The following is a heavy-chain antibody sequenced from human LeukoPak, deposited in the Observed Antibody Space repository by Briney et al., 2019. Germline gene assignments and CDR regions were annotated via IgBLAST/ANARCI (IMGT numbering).Heavy chain of an antibody. CDR1: GYTFTSYG. Sequence: SVKVSCKASGYTFTSYGISWVRQAPGQGLEWMGGIIPIFGTANYAQKFQGRVTITADESTSTAYMELSSLRSEVTAVYYCARVPHTYCGGDCYSRWFDPWGQGTLVTVSS. V-gene: IGHV1-69*13. CDR3: ARVPHTYCGGDCYSRWFDP. J-gene: IGHJ5*02. D-gene: IGHD2-21*02. CDR2: IIPIFGTA.